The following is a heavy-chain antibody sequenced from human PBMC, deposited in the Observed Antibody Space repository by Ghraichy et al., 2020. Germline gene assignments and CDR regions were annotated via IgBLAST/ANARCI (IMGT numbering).Heavy chain of an antibody. CDR3: ASGPVFRYDFWSGYQRRFDY. CDR2: INHSGST. Sequence: SETLSLTCAVYGGSFSGYYWSWIRQPPGKGLEWIGEINHSGSTNYNPSLKSRVTISVDTSKNQFSLKLSSVTAADTAVYYCASGPVFRYDFWSGYQRRFDYWGQGTLVTVSS. J-gene: IGHJ4*02. V-gene: IGHV4-34*01. CDR1: GGSFSGYY. D-gene: IGHD3-3*01.